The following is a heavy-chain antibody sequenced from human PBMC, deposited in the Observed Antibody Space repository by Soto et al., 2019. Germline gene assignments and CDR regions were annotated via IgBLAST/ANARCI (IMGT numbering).Heavy chain of an antibody. Sequence: GASLKISCKGSRYSFTCHWIRRVRQLHVKGLECMGMINPSDSYTNYRASSQGHVTISADKSITTAYLQCSSLKAADTVMYYCALYDFWSGYYSSYHGMDVWEQGTRVT. CDR2: INPSDSYT. CDR1: RYSFTCHW. CDR3: ALYDFWSGYYSSYHGMDV. J-gene: IGHJ6*01. V-gene: IGHV5-10-1*01. D-gene: IGHD3-3*01.